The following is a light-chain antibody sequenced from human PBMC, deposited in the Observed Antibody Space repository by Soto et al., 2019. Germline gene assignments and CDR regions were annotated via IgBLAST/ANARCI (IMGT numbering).Light chain of an antibody. J-gene: IGKJ1*01. CDR1: QSVSSNY. V-gene: IGKV3-20*01. Sequence: EIVLTQSPGTLSLSPGERATLSCRASQSVSSNYLVWYQQKPGQAPRLLIHGASSRATGIPDRVSGSGSGTDFTLTISSLEPEDFAAYYCQQYGSSPPWTFGQGTKVEIK. CDR2: GAS. CDR3: QQYGSSPPWT.